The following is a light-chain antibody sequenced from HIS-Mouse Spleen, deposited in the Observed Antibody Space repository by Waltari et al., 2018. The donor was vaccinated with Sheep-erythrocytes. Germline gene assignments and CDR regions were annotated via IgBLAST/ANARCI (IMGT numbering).Light chain of an antibody. CDR1: SSDVGGYHS. J-gene: IGLJ1*01. CDR3: CSYAGSYNHV. V-gene: IGLV2-11*01. Sequence: QSALTQPRPVSGSPGQSVTISRTGTSSDVGGYHSVSWYHPHPGQAPNIMIYDVSKRPSGVPDRFSGSKSGNTASLTISGLQAEDEADYYCCSYAGSYNHVFATGTKVTVL. CDR2: DVS.